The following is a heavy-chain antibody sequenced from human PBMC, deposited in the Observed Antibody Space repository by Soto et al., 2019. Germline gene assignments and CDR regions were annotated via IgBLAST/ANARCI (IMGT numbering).Heavy chain of an antibody. CDR2: INPNSGGT. D-gene: IGHD1-26*01. CDR1: GYTFTGYY. V-gene: IGHV1-2*02. J-gene: IGHJ5*02. CDR3: ARPPPGAVGATRPWFDP. Sequence: ASVKVSFKASGYTFTGYYMHWLRQAPGQGLEWMGWINPNSGGTNYAQKFQGRVTMTRDTSISTAYMELSRLRSDDTAVYYCARPPPGAVGATRPWFDPWGQGTLVTVSS.